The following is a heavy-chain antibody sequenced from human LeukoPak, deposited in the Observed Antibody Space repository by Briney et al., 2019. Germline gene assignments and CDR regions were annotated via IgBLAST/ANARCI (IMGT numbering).Heavy chain of an antibody. Sequence: GASVKVSCKASGYTFTSYGISWVRQAPGQGLEWMGWISAYNGNTNYAQKLQGRVTMTTDTSTSTAYMELRSLRSDDTAVYYCARDGGPIVGATGSGFDIWGQGTMVTVSS. D-gene: IGHD1-26*01. V-gene: IGHV1-18*01. J-gene: IGHJ3*02. CDR1: GYTFTSYG. CDR2: ISAYNGNT. CDR3: ARDGGPIVGATGSGFDI.